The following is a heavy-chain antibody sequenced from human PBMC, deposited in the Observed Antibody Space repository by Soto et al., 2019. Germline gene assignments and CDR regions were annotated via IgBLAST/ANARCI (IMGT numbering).Heavy chain of an antibody. D-gene: IGHD6-6*01. CDR3: AKGGSSRGAFDI. V-gene: IGHV3-23*04. CDR1: GFTFSSYA. CDR2: ISGSGGST. J-gene: IGHJ3*02. Sequence: VQVVQSGGGVVQPGRSLRLSCAASGFTFSSYAMSWVRQAPGKGLEWVSAISGSGGSTYYADSVKGRFTISRDNSKNTLYLQMNSLRAEDTAVYYCAKGGSSRGAFDIWGQGTMVTVSS.